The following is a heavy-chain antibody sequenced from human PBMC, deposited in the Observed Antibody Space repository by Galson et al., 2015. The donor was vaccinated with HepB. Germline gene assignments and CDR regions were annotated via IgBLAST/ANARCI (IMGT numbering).Heavy chain of an antibody. CDR3: ARMTRIVEATDVFDV. CDR2: INHNGGT. V-gene: IGHV4-34*01. D-gene: IGHD1-26*01. Sequence: SETLSLTCAVYGGSFSGHFWSWIRQSPGKGLEWIGEINHNGGTNYNPSLKSRVTLSVGTSKNQISLKVNSVTAADTAVYYCARMTRIVEATDVFDVWGQGTMVRVSS. CDR1: GGSFSGHF. J-gene: IGHJ3*01.